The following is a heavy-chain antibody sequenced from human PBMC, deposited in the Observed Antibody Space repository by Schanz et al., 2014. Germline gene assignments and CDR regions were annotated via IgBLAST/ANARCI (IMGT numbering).Heavy chain of an antibody. J-gene: IGHJ1*01. CDR3: ARSTSMYFLQ. V-gene: IGHV3-74*01. D-gene: IGHD2-2*01. Sequence: EVQLVESGGELVQPGGSLRLSCAASGFTFSSYWMHWVRQVPGKGPVWVSRINGDGSSTLYADSVKGRFTISRDNAKNFIFVQSFCLRAVDSSVYYCARSTSMYFLQWGQGTLVTVSS. CDR2: INGDGSST. CDR1: GFTFSSYW.